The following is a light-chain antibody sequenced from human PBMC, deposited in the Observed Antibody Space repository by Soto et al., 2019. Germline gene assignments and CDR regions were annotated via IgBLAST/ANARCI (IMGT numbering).Light chain of an antibody. CDR2: STT. CDR3: LLYYGGAQGVV. J-gene: IGLJ2*01. CDR1: TGAVTSGHF. Sequence: QAVVTQEPSLTVSPGGTVTLTCASSTGAVTSGHFPNWIQQRPGQAPRPLIYSTTNQHSRTPARFSGSLLGGKAALTLSGVQPEDEAEYYCLLYYGGAQGVVFGGGTQLTVL. V-gene: IGLV7-43*01.